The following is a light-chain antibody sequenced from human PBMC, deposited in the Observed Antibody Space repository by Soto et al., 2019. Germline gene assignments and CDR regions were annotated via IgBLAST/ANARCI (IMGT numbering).Light chain of an antibody. Sequence: EIVLTQSPATLSLSPGERATLSCRASQSVTNYLAWYQQKPGRAPRLLIYEASNRATGIPARFSGSGSGTDFTLTISSLEPEDFAVYYCQQRNNLPVYTFGQGTKLEIK. V-gene: IGKV3-11*01. CDR2: EAS. CDR3: QQRNNLPVYT. J-gene: IGKJ2*01. CDR1: QSVTNY.